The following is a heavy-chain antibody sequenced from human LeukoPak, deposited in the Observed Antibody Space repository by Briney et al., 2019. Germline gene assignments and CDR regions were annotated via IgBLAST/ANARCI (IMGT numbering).Heavy chain of an antibody. J-gene: IGHJ6*02. CDR2: INPDSGGR. CDR3: ARDPIVQAGYYYGMDV. V-gene: IGHV1-2*02. D-gene: IGHD2/OR15-2a*01. CDR1: GYTFTCYY. Sequence: ASLKVSCKASGYTFTCYYLHWVRQAPGQGLEWMGWINPDSGGRNYAQKFKGRVTMPRDTSITTAYMELSGLRSDDTAVYYCARDPIVQAGYYYGMDVWGQGTTVTVSS.